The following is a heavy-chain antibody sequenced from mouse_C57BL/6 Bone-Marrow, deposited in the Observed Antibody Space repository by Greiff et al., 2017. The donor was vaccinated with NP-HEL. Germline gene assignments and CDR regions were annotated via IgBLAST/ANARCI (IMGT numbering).Heavy chain of an antibody. Sequence: DVKLVESGGGLVKPGGSLKLSCAASGFTFSSYAMSWVRQTPEKRLEWVATISDGGSYTYYPDNVKGRFTISRDNAKNNLYLQMSHLKSEDTAMYYCARDPFVWGTGTTVTVSS. CDR1: GFTFSSYA. J-gene: IGHJ1*03. CDR2: ISDGGSYT. V-gene: IGHV5-4*01. CDR3: ARDPFV.